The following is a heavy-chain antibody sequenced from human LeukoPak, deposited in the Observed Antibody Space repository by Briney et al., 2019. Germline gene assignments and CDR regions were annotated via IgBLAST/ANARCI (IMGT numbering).Heavy chain of an antibody. Sequence: GIINPSGGSTSYAQKFQGRVTMTRDTYTSTVYMELSSLRSEDTAVYYCARARGGRYFQHWGQGTLVTVSS. CDR2: INPSGGST. CDR3: ARARGGRYFQH. J-gene: IGHJ1*01. D-gene: IGHD2-15*01. V-gene: IGHV1-46*01.